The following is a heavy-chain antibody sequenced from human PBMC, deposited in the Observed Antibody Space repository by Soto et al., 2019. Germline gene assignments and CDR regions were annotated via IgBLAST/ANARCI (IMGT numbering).Heavy chain of an antibody. Sequence: GAAVKVSCKASVGTFSSYAISWVRQPPGRGLDWMGGIIPIFGTANYAQKVQGRGTITADKSTSTGYMDLSSRRSEDTAAYFCAEDSSSSSSQFVYYYYGMDVWGQGTTVTVSS. CDR2: IIPIFGTA. D-gene: IGHD6-6*01. V-gene: IGHV1-69*06. CDR3: AEDSSSSSSQFVYYYYGMDV. J-gene: IGHJ6*02. CDR1: VGTFSSYA.